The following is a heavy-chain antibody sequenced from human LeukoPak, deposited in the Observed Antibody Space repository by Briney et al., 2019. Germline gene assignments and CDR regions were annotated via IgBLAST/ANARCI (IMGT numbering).Heavy chain of an antibody. Sequence: ASVKVPCKASGGTFSSYAISWVRQAPGQGLEWMGGIIPIFGTANYAQKFQGRVTITADESTSTAYMELSSLRSEDTAVYYCASFTQGPYYYGMDVWGRGTTVTVSS. CDR3: ASFTQGPYYYGMDV. J-gene: IGHJ6*02. CDR1: GGTFSSYA. V-gene: IGHV1-69*01. D-gene: IGHD2-8*01. CDR2: IIPIFGTA.